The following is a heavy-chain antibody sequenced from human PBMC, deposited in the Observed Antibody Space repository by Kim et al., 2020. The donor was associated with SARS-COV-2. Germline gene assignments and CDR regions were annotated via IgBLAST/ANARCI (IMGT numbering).Heavy chain of an antibody. CDR2: IYSGGST. V-gene: IGHV3-53*01. Sequence: GGSLRLSCAASGFTVNSNYMSWVRQAPGKGLEWVSVIYSGGSTYYADSVKGRFTISRDNSNNTLYLQMNSLRAEDTAVYYCAREKEAGFDYWGQGTLVTVSS. J-gene: IGHJ4*02. CDR3: AREKEAGFDY. CDR1: GFTVNSNY.